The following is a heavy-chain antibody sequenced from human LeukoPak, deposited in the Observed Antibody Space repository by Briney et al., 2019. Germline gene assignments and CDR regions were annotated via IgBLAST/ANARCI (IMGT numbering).Heavy chain of an antibody. CDR1: GGTFSSYA. J-gene: IGHJ6*02. V-gene: IGHV1-69*04. Sequence: SVKVSCKASGGTFSSYAISWVRQAPGQGLEWMGRIIPILAIANYAQKFQGRVTITADKSTSTAYMELSSLRSEDTAVYYCARDTILEVAPGSYYYYGMDVWGQGTTVTVSS. CDR3: ARDTILEVAPGSYYYYGMDV. CDR2: IIPILAIA. D-gene: IGHD2-15*01.